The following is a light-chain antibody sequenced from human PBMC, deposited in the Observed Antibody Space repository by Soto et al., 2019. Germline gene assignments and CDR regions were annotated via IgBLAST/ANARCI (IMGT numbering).Light chain of an antibody. CDR3: QQYGSSGT. CDR1: QTVTSGY. CDR2: GVS. V-gene: IGKV3-20*01. J-gene: IGKJ1*01. Sequence: EIVLTHSPVTVSLSPGERATLSCRASQTVTSGYLAWYQQKPGQAPRLLIYGVSTGATGIPDRFSGSGSGTDFTLTISRLEPEDFAVYYCQQYGSSGTFGQGTKVDIK.